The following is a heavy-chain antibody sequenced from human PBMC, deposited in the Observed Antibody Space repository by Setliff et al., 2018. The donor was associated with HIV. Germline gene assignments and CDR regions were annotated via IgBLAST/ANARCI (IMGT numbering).Heavy chain of an antibody. CDR1: GFTFRSYA. D-gene: IGHD3-3*01. V-gene: IGHV3-23*01. CDR2: ISGTGGTT. CDR3: ANGYDFWSGSSKGNFDY. Sequence: GGSLRLSCAASGFTFRSYAMSWVRQAPGKGLEWVSVISGTGGTTYCADFVKGRFTISRDNSKNTLHLQMNSLRAEDTAVYYCANGYDFWSGSSKGNFDYWGQGTLVTVSS. J-gene: IGHJ4*02.